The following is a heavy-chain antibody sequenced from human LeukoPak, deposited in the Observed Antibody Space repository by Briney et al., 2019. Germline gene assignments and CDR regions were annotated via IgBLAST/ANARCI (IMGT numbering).Heavy chain of an antibody. CDR3: ARDLYDSSGIYYFDY. V-gene: IGHV4-34*01. Sequence: SETLSLTCAVYGGSFSGYYWSWIRQPPGKGLEWIGEINHSGSTNYSPSLKSRVTISVDTSKNQFSLKLSSVTAADTAVYYCARDLYDSSGIYYFDYWGQGTLVTVSS. D-gene: IGHD3-22*01. CDR2: INHSGST. J-gene: IGHJ4*02. CDR1: GGSFSGYY.